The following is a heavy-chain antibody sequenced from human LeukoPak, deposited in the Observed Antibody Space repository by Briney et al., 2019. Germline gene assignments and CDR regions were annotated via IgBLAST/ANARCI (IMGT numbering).Heavy chain of an antibody. Sequence: PSGTLSLTCAVSGGSISSSNWWSWVRQPPGKGLEWIGEIYHSGSTNYNPSLKSRVTISVDKSKNQFSLKLRSVTAADTAVYYCARAKVVPAATFDYWGQGTLVTVSS. CDR3: ARAKVVPAATFDY. J-gene: IGHJ4*02. CDR2: IYHSGST. D-gene: IGHD2-2*01. CDR1: GGSISSSNW. V-gene: IGHV4-4*02.